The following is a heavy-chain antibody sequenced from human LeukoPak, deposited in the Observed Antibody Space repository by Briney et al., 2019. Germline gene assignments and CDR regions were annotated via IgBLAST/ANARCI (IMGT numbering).Heavy chain of an antibody. CDR3: ARFSPDYDFWSGYWILFDY. Sequence: ASVKVSCKASGYTFTSYGISWVRQAPGQGLEWMGWISAYNGNTNYAQKLQGRVTMTTDTSTSTAYMELRSLRSDDTAVYYCARFSPDYDFWSGYWILFDYWGQGTLVTVSS. V-gene: IGHV1-18*01. J-gene: IGHJ4*02. CDR2: ISAYNGNT. D-gene: IGHD3-3*01. CDR1: GYTFTSYG.